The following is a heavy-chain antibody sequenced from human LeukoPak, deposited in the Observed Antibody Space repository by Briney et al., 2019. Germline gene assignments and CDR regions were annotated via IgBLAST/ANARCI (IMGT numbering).Heavy chain of an antibody. V-gene: IGHV3-21*01. CDR2: ISTTNIYT. D-gene: IGHD3-22*01. Sequence: GGSLRLSCAASGFTFSTYNMHWVRQAPGKGLEWVSSISTTNIYTNYADSVKGRFTISRDNARNSLYLQMNSLRAEDTAVYYCARDLRQGYYDSSGYYVFDYWGQGTLVTVSS. J-gene: IGHJ4*02. CDR3: ARDLRQGYYDSSGYYVFDY. CDR1: GFTFSTYN.